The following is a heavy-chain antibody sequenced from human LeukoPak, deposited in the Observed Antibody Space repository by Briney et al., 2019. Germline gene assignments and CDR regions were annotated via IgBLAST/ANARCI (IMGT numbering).Heavy chain of an antibody. V-gene: IGHV3-23*01. CDR1: GFTFSIYA. D-gene: IGHD3-3*01. Sequence: HPGGSLGLSCAASGFTFSIYAMNWVRQAPGKGLEWVSSISANGGETHYADSVKGRFTISRDNSKNTLYLQINNPRVEDTAVYYCAKQYYDFPLDYWGQGTLVTVSS. CDR3: AKQYYDFPLDY. J-gene: IGHJ4*02. CDR2: ISANGGET.